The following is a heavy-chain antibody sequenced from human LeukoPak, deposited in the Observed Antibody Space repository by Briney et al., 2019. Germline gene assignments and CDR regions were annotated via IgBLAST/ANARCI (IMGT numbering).Heavy chain of an antibody. Sequence: SETLSLTCTVSGGSISRYYWTWIRQPPGKGLEWIGYIHYSGSTNYNPSLKSRVTILVDRSKNQFSLKLSSVTAADTAVYYCARDRGDVLAGWGQATLVTVSS. CDR1: GGSISRYY. D-gene: IGHD3-10*01. V-gene: IGHV4-59*01. J-gene: IGHJ1*01. CDR2: IHYSGST. CDR3: ARDRGDVLAG.